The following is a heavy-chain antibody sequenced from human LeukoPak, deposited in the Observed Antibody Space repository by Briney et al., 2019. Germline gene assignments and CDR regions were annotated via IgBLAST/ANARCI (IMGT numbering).Heavy chain of an antibody. CDR2: INPSGGST. CDR1: GYTFTSYY. V-gene: IGHV1-46*01. J-gene: IGHJ4*02. CDR3: ARDPMGRYYFDY. Sequence: ASVKVSCKASGYTFTSYYMHWVRQAPGQGLEWMGIINPSGGSTSYAQKFQGRVTMTRDMSTSTVYMELSSLRSEDTAVYYRARDPMGRYYFDYWGQGTLVTVSS. D-gene: IGHD2-8*01.